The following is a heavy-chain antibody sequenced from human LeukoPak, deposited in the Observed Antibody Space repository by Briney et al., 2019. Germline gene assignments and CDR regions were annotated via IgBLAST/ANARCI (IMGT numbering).Heavy chain of an antibody. CDR2: ISSSSTYI. Sequence: GGSLRLSCVVSGFSFSTYSLNWIRQAPGKGLEWVSSISSSSTYIYYADSVKGRFTISRDNAKNSLYLQMNSLRAEDTAVYYCARDAGPLFDPWGQGTLVTVSS. CDR3: ARDAGPLFDP. J-gene: IGHJ5*02. V-gene: IGHV3-21*01. CDR1: GFSFSTYS. D-gene: IGHD6-13*01.